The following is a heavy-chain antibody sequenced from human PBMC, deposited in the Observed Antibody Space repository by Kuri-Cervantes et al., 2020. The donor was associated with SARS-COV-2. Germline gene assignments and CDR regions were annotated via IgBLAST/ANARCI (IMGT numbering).Heavy chain of an antibody. J-gene: IGHJ3*02. V-gene: IGHV6-1*01. CDR3: ARDINPVYYDTRQDAFDI. CDR2: TYYRSKWYN. CDR1: GDSVSSNSAA. D-gene: IGHD3-16*01. Sequence: SQTLSLTCAISGDSVSSNSAAWNWIRQSPSRGLEWLGRTYYRSKWYNDYAVSVKSRITINPDTSKNQFSLQLNSATPEDTAVYYCARDINPVYYDTRQDAFDIWGQGTMVTVSS.